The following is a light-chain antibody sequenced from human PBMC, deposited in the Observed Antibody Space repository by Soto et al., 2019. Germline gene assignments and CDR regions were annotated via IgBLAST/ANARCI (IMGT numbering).Light chain of an antibody. CDR1: QSISSRY. CDR2: GVS. V-gene: IGKV3-20*01. J-gene: IGKJ1*01. Sequence: EVGLTQSPGTLSLYPGERATLSCRASQSISSRYLAWYQQKPGQAPRLLMYGVSSRATGTPDRFSGSGSGTDFTLTISRLEPEDFAVYHCQQYDSAPRTFGQGTKVDI. CDR3: QQYDSAPRT.